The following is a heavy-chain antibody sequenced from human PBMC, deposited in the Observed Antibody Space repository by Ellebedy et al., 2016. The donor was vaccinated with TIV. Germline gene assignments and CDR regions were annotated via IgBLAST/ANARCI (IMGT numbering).Heavy chain of an antibody. V-gene: IGHV3-13*01. Sequence: GESLKISCTASGFTFSSHDMHWVRQGTGKCLEWVSAIGSAGDTYYSGSVKGRFTISRENGKNSLYLQMNSLRAEDTAVYYCARASAGLDYWGQGTLVTVSS. CDR1: GFTFSSHD. J-gene: IGHJ4*02. CDR2: IGSAGDT. D-gene: IGHD6-13*01. CDR3: ARASAGLDY.